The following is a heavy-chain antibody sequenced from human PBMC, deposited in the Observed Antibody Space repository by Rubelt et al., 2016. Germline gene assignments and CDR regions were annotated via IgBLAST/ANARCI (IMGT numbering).Heavy chain of an antibody. CDR2: ILYTGTT. Sequence: QVQLQESGPGLVKPSETLSLTCTVSGGSIIPYCWSWIRQPPGKGLEWIGYILYTGTTDYNPSLKDRVTISVDTSKSQFSLKLRYVTAAGTAVYYCATPMYCSGGRCYLGFDYWGQGTLVTVSS. D-gene: IGHD2-15*01. J-gene: IGHJ4*02. CDR1: GGSIIPYC. CDR3: ATPMYCSGGRCYLGFDY. V-gene: IGHV4-59*08.